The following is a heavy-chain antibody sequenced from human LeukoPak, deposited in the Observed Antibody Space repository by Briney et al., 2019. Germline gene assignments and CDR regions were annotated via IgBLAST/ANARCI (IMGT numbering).Heavy chain of an antibody. CDR3: ARRLVGATSPYYFDY. D-gene: IGHD1-26*01. CDR2: MNPNSGST. J-gene: IGHJ4*02. CDR1: GYTFTSYD. Sequence: GASVKVACKASGYTFTSYDINWVRQATGQGLEWMGWMNPNSGSTGYAQKFQGRVTMTRNTSISTAYMELSSLRSEDTAVYYCARRLVGATSPYYFDYWGQGTLVTVSS. V-gene: IGHV1-8*01.